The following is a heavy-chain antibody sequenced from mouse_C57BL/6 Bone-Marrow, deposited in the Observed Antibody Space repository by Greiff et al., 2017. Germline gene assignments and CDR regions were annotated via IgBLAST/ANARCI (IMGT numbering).Heavy chain of an antibody. D-gene: IGHD2-1*01. CDR2: ISPGSGST. CDR1: GYTFTSYW. J-gene: IGHJ1*03. V-gene: IGHV1-55*01. Sequence: QVQLQQPGAELVKPGASVKMSCKASGYTFTSYWITWVKQRPGQGLEWIGDISPGSGSTNYNEKFKSKATLTVDTSSSTAYMQLSSLTSEDSAVXYGARDYYGNFWYFDVWGTGTTVTVSS. CDR3: ARDYYGNFWYFDV.